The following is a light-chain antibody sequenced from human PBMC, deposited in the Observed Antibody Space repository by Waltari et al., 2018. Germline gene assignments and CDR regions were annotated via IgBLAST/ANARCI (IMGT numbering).Light chain of an antibody. CDR3: QQYYSTPFT. CDR2: GAS. CDR1: LSILHSSENKNQ. V-gene: IGKV4-1*01. J-gene: IGKJ3*01. Sequence: EIVITQFPDSLSVSLGGRATIHCKSSLSILHSSENKNQLGWYQQKSGQSPKLLIYGASTRESGVPDRFSGSGSGTDFTLTISSLQTEDVAVYYCQQYYSTPFTFGPGTKVDIK.